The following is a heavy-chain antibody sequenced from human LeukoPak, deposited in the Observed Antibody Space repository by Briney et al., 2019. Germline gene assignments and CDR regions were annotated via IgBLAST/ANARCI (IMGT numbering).Heavy chain of an antibody. CDR3: ARGPRAIWSNYYYYGMGV. CDR1: GGSFSGYY. V-gene: IGHV4-34*01. CDR2: INHSGST. D-gene: IGHD3-3*01. Sequence: SETLSLTCAVYGGSFSGYYWRWIRQPPGKGLEWIGEINHSGSTNYNPSLKSRVTISVDTSKNQFSLKLSSVTAADTAVYYCARGPRAIWSNYYYYGMGVWGQGTPVTVSS. J-gene: IGHJ6*02.